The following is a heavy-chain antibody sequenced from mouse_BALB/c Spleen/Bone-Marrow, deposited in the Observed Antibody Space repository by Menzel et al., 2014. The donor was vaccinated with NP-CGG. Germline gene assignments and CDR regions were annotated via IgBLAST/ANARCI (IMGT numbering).Heavy chain of an antibody. CDR2: ISNGGGST. J-gene: IGHJ3*01. Sequence: DVKLVESGGGLVQPGGSLKLSCATSGFTFSDYYMYWVRQTPEKRLEWVAYISNGGGSTYYPDTVKGRFTISRDNAKNTLYLQMSRLKSEGTAMYYCARHDGYRTWFAYWGQGTLVTVSA. CDR3: ARHDGYRTWFAY. CDR1: GFTFSDYY. V-gene: IGHV5-12*02. D-gene: IGHD2-3*01.